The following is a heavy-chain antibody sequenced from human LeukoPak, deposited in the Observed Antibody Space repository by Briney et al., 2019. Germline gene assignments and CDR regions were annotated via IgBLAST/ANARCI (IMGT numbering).Heavy chain of an antibody. J-gene: IGHJ4*02. Sequence: PGGSLRLSCAASGFTFSSYAMSWVRLAPGKGLEWVSTISGGGGTTYHAVSVKGRFTISRDNSKSTLYLQMNSLRAEDTALYYCAREVPYFDHWGQGTLVTVSS. CDR1: GFTFSSYA. V-gene: IGHV3-23*01. CDR2: ISGGGGTT. D-gene: IGHD2-2*01. CDR3: AREVPYFDH.